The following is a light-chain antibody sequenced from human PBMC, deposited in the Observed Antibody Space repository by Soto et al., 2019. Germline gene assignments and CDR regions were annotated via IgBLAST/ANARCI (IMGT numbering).Light chain of an antibody. Sequence: QPVLKQPASGKGAAGQASSISRNGTSSDDGSYNLVSWYQQHPGKAPKLMIYEVSKRPSGVSNRFSGSKSGNTASLTISGLQAEHEADYYCCSYAGSSTYVFGTGTKVTVL. CDR2: EVS. CDR3: CSYAGSSTYV. J-gene: IGLJ1*01. V-gene: IGLV2-23*02. CDR1: SSDDGSYNL.